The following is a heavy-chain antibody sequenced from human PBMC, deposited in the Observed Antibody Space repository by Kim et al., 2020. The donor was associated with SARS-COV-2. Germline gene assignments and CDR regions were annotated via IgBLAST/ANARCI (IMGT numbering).Heavy chain of an antibody. V-gene: IGHV4-59*01. J-gene: IGHJ4*02. Sequence: SETLSPTCTVSGGSISSYYWSWIRQPPGKGLEWIGYIYYSGSTNYNPSLKSRVTISVDTSKNQFSLKLSSVTAADTAVYYCARGSWSSQVDYWGQGTLVTVSS. CDR3: ARGSWSSQVDY. CDR2: IYYSGST. D-gene: IGHD1-26*01. CDR1: GGSISSYY.